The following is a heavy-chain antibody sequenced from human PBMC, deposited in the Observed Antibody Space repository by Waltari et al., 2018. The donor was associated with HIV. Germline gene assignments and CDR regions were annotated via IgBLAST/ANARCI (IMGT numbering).Heavy chain of an antibody. Sequence: QVQLVQSGAEVKKPGASVKVSCTASGYTFTSYYMHWVRQAPGQGLEWMGIINPSGGSTSYAQKFQGRVTMTRDTSTSTVYMELSSLRSEDTAVYYCAGVVTTDYYYYGMDVWGQGTTVTVSS. CDR1: GYTFTSYY. CDR2: INPSGGST. J-gene: IGHJ6*02. V-gene: IGHV1-46*01. D-gene: IGHD2-21*02. CDR3: AGVVTTDYYYYGMDV.